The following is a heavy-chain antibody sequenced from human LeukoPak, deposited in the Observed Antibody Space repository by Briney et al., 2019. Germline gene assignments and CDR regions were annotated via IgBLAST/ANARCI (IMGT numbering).Heavy chain of an antibody. J-gene: IGHJ4*02. Sequence: GASVKVSCKASGYTFTNYYMHWVRQAPGPGLEWMGWINPNSGDTNYAQKFQGRVTMTRDTSISTAYMELSRLRSDDTAVYYCAKDEGYSYGPNDYWGQGTLVTVSS. CDR2: INPNSGDT. D-gene: IGHD5-18*01. CDR3: AKDEGYSYGPNDY. CDR1: GYTFTNYY. V-gene: IGHV1-2*02.